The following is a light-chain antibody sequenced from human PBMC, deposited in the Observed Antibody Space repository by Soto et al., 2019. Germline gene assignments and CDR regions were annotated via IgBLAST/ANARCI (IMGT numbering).Light chain of an antibody. CDR3: QQYGSSPLT. Sequence: DIVMTQSPDSLAVSLGERATINCKSSQSVLYSSNNKNYLAWYQQTPGQPPKLXIYWASTRESGVPDRFSGSGSGTDFTLTISSLQAGDVAGYYCQQYGSSPLTFGGGTKVDI. CDR2: WAS. J-gene: IGKJ4*01. V-gene: IGKV4-1*01. CDR1: QSVLYSSNNKNY.